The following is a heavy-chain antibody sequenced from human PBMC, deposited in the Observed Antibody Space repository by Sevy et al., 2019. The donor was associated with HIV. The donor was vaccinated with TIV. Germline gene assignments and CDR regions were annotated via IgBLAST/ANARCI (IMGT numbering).Heavy chain of an antibody. CDR1: GYSFTSYW. Sequence: GESLKISCKGSGYSFTSYWIGWVRQMPGKGLEWMGIIYPGDSDTRYSPSFQGQVTISADKSISTAYLQWSSLKASDTAMYYCAGRPVTGTTVTDYFDYWGQGTLVTVSS. V-gene: IGHV5-51*01. CDR2: IYPGDSDT. J-gene: IGHJ4*02. CDR3: AGRPVTGTTVTDYFDY. D-gene: IGHD4-17*01.